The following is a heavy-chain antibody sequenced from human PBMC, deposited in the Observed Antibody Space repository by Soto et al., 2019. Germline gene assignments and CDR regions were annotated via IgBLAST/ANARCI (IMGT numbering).Heavy chain of an antibody. CDR3: ARGAYDYVWGSYRSSNYYYYGMEV. J-gene: IGHJ6*02. CDR1: GGSFSGYY. V-gene: IGHV4-34*01. D-gene: IGHD3-16*02. Sequence: SETLSLTCAVYGGSFSGYYWSWIRQPPGKGLEWIGEINHTGSTNYNPSLKSRVTISVDTSKNQFSLKLSSVTAADTAVYYCARGAYDYVWGSYRSSNYYYYGMEVWGQGNTVT. CDR2: INHTGST.